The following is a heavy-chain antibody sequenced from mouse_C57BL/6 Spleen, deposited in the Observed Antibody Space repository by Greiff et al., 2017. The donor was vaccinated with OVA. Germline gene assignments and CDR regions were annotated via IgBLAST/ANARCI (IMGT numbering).Heavy chain of an antibody. Sequence: QVQLKESGPGLVQPSQSLSITCTVSGFSLTSYGVHWVRQPPGKGLEWLGVIWSGGSTDYNAAFISRLSISKDNSKSQVFFKMNSLQADDTAINYCAKDYSNYDDAMDYWGQGTSVTVSS. D-gene: IGHD2-5*01. J-gene: IGHJ4*01. CDR2: IWSGGST. CDR3: AKDYSNYDDAMDY. V-gene: IGHV2-4*01. CDR1: GFSLTSYG.